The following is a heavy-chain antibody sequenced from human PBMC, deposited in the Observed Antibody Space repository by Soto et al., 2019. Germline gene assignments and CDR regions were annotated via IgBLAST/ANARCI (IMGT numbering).Heavy chain of an antibody. Sequence: QVQLVQSGAEVKKPGSSVKVSCKASGGTFSSYAISWVRQAPGQGLEWMGGIIPIFGTANYAQKFQGRVTITADKSTSTAYMELSSLRSEDTAVYYCVRAYVPIVVVVAAIEYGMDVWGQGTTVTVSS. CDR1: GGTFSSYA. CDR2: IIPIFGTA. J-gene: IGHJ6*02. D-gene: IGHD2-15*01. CDR3: VRAYVPIVVVVAAIEYGMDV. V-gene: IGHV1-69*06.